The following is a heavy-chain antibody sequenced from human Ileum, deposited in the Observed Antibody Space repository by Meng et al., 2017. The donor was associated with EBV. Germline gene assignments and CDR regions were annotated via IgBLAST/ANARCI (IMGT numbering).Heavy chain of an antibody. J-gene: IGHJ4*02. Sequence: QVQLVQSGXEVKKXXXSVKVSCKASGYTFTRYGITWVRQAPGQGLEWMGWINAYNGDTNYAQTLQGRVTMTTDTSTSTAYMELRSLRSDDTAVYYCARVEVGITSGDYWGQGTLVTVSS. CDR1: GYTFTRYG. D-gene: IGHD1-26*01. V-gene: IGHV1-18*01. CDR3: ARVEVGITSGDY. CDR2: INAYNGDT.